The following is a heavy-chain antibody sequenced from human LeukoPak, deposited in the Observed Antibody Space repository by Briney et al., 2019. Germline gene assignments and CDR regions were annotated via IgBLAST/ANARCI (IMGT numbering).Heavy chain of an antibody. V-gene: IGHV1-18*01. CDR3: ARRQHYYYGMDV. CDR1: GGTFSSYG. J-gene: IGHJ6*02. CDR2: ISAYNGNT. Sequence: GASVKVSCKASGGTFSSYGISWARQAPGQGLEWMGWISAYNGNTNYAQKLQGRVTMTTDTSTSTAYMELRSLRSDDTAVYYCARRQHYYYGMDVWGQGTTVTVSS.